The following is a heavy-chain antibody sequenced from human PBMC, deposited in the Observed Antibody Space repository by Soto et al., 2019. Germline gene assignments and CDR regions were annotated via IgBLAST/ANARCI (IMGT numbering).Heavy chain of an antibody. J-gene: IGHJ4*02. CDR1: GGSISSGGYY. D-gene: IGHD3-22*01. Sequence: SETLSLTCAVSGGSISSGGYYWSWIRQHPGKGLEWIGYIYYSGSTYYNPSLKSRVTISVDTSKNQFSLKLSSVTAADTAVYYCARTYDSSGYYYDYWGQGTLVTVSS. CDR2: IYYSGST. V-gene: IGHV4-30-4*08. CDR3: ARTYDSSGYYYDY.